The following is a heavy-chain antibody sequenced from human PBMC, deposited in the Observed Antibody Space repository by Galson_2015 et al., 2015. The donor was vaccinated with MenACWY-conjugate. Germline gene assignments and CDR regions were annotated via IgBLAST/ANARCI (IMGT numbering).Heavy chain of an antibody. J-gene: IGHJ4*02. CDR2: INPEGSRG. CDR3: AAWTADNGY. Sequence: SLRLSCAASGFTFSNSWMNWIRQAPGSGLEWVANINPEGSRGTYVDSVKGRFTISRDNAENSVYLEMNSLRPEDTAVFYCAAWTADNGYWAQGTLVTVSS. V-gene: IGHV3-7*01. D-gene: IGHD3/OR15-3a*01. CDR1: GFTFSNSW.